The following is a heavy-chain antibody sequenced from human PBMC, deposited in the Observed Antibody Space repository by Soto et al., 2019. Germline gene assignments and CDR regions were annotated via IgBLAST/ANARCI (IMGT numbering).Heavy chain of an antibody. CDR1: GGSVSSGSYY. Sequence: QVQLQESGPGLMKPSETLSLTCTVSGGSVSSGSYYWSWIRQPPGKGLEWIGYIYYSGSTNYNPSLKSRVTISVDTSKNQFSLKLSSVTAADTAVYYCARDVGVITGRPYFDYWGQGTLVTVSS. D-gene: IGHD3-22*01. J-gene: IGHJ4*02. V-gene: IGHV4-61*01. CDR3: ARDVGVITGRPYFDY. CDR2: IYYSGST.